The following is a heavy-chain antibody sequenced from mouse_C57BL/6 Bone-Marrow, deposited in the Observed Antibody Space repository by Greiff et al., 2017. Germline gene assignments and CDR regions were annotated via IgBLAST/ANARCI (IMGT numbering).Heavy chain of an antibody. D-gene: IGHD2-3*01. CDR1: GFTFSSYG. V-gene: IGHV5-6*02. J-gene: IGHJ2*01. Sequence: DVKLVESGGDLVKPGGSLKLSCAASGFTFSSYGMSWVRQTPDKRLEWVATISSGGSYTYSPDSVKGRFTISRDNAKNTLYLQMSSLKSEDTAMYYCARQGYDYLDYWGQGTTLTVSS. CDR3: ARQGYDYLDY. CDR2: ISSGGSYT.